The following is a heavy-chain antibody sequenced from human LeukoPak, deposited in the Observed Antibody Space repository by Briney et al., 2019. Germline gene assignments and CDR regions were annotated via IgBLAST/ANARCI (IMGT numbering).Heavy chain of an antibody. J-gene: IGHJ4*02. CDR1: GFSFSYYG. D-gene: IGHD1-26*01. CDR2: ISYDGSDK. Sequence: GGSVRVSCAASGFSFSYYGVHWVRQAPGKGLEWVALISYDGSDKYFADSVKGRFSITRDNSQKTLYLQMNSLISEDTAIYYCAKDMRPYSGDRSFLFDQWGQGTLVIVSS. V-gene: IGHV3-30*18. CDR3: AKDMRPYSGDRSFLFDQ.